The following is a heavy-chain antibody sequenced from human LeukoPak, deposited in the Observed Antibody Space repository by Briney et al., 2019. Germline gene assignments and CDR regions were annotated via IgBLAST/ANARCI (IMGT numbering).Heavy chain of an antibody. CDR2: IYYSGST. Sequence: SETLSLTCTVSGGSISSYYWSWIRQPPGKGLEWIGYIYYSGSTNYNPSLKSRVTISVDTSKNQFSLKLSSVTAADTAVYYCARDPSGWYDGWFDPWGQGTLVTVSS. CDR1: GGSISSYY. V-gene: IGHV4-59*01. D-gene: IGHD6-19*01. CDR3: ARDPSGWYDGWFDP. J-gene: IGHJ5*02.